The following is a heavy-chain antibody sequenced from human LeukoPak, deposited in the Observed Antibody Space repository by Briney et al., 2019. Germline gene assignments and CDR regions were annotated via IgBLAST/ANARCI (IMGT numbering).Heavy chain of an antibody. CDR3: ARHADSGFGQLAFDY. Sequence: SETLSLTCTVSGGSTINYFRSWIRQPAGKGLEWIGHIYSSGTTHYNPSLNNRVTISLDTSKSQFSLKLSSVTAADTAVYYCARHADSGFGQLAFDYWGQGTLVTVSS. J-gene: IGHJ4*02. D-gene: IGHD3-10*01. CDR2: IYSSGTT. V-gene: IGHV4-59*08. CDR1: GGSTINYF.